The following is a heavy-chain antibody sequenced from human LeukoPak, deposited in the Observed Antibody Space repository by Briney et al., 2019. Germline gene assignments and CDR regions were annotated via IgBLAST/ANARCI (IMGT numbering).Heavy chain of an antibody. D-gene: IGHD6-19*01. Sequence: GGSLRLSCAASGFTFSSYSMNWVRQAPGKGLEWVSSISPSSRHIYYGDSVKGRFTISRDNAKNSLYLQMNSLRAEDTAVYYCARDEIAVAGKYYYYGMDVWGQGTTVTVSS. CDR2: ISPSSRHI. CDR3: ARDEIAVAGKYYYYGMDV. V-gene: IGHV3-21*01. J-gene: IGHJ6*02. CDR1: GFTFSSYS.